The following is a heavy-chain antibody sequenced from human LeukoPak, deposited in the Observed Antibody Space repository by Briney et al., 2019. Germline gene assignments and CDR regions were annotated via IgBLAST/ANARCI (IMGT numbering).Heavy chain of an antibody. J-gene: IGHJ4*02. D-gene: IGHD3-22*01. V-gene: IGHV1-18*04. CDR2: ISAYNGNT. CDR3: ARVRVIGYYDSSGYYEN. CDR1: GYTFTGYY. Sequence: ASVKVSCKASGYTFTGYYMHWVRQAPGQGLEWMGWISAYNGNTNYAQKLQGRVTMTTDTSTSTAYMELRSLRSDDTAVYYCARVRVIGYYDSSGYYENWGQGTLVTVSS.